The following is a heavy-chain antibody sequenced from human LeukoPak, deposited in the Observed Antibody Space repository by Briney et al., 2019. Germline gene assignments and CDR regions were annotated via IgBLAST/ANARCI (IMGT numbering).Heavy chain of an antibody. J-gene: IGHJ4*02. CDR3: ARGPLSGGSVHDY. Sequence: PSQTLSLTCTVSGGSISSGGYYWSWIRQHPGKGLEWIGYIYYSGSTYYNPSLKSRVTISVDTSKNQFSLKLSSVTAADTAVYYCARGPLSGGSVHDYWGQGTLVTVSS. CDR2: IYYSGST. V-gene: IGHV4-31*03. CDR1: GGSISSGGYY. D-gene: IGHD2-15*01.